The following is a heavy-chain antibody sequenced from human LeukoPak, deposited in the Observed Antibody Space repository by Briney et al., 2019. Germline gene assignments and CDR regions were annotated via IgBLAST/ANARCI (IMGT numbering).Heavy chain of an antibody. CDR2: IYHSGST. CDR3: ARGRGGIAARRGNFDY. Sequence: SETLSLTCAVSGYSISSGYYWGWIRQPPGKGLEWIGSIYHSGSTYYNPSLKSRVTISIDTSKNQFSLKLSSVTAADTAVYYCARGRGGIAARRGNFDYWGQGTLVTVSS. J-gene: IGHJ4*02. CDR1: GYSISSGYY. V-gene: IGHV4-38-2*01. D-gene: IGHD6-6*01.